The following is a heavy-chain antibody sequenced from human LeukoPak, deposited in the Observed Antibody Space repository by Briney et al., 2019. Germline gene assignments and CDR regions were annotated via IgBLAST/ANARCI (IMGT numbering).Heavy chain of an antibody. CDR3: ARGKYYYGSGSYYNV. J-gene: IGHJ4*02. Sequence: SETLSLTCAVYGGSFSGYYWSWIRRPPGKGLEWIGENNHSGRTNYNPSLKSRVTLSVDTSKNQFSLKLSSVTAADTAVYYCARGKYYYGSGSYYNVWGQGTLVTVSS. CDR1: GGSFSGYY. D-gene: IGHD3-10*01. CDR2: NNHSGRT. V-gene: IGHV4-34*01.